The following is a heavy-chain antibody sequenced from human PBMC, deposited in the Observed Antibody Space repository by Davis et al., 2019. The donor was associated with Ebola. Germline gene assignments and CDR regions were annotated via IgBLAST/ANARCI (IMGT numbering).Heavy chain of an antibody. Sequence: ASVKVSCKASGYTFTSYGVSWVRQAPGQGLEWMGWISPYNGNTNYAQKLQGRVTITTDTSTSTAYMDLRSLRYDDTAVYYCAGDGEVNAIYYYGMDVWGQGTTVTVSS. J-gene: IGHJ6*02. D-gene: IGHD2-21*01. CDR1: GYTFTSYG. CDR3: AGDGEVNAIYYYGMDV. CDR2: ISPYNGNT. V-gene: IGHV1-18*01.